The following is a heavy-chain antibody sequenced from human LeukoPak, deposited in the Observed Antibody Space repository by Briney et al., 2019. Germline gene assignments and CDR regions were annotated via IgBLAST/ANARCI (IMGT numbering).Heavy chain of an antibody. CDR3: AKDYSESRVADVFFEY. V-gene: IGHV3-23*01. D-gene: IGHD2-15*01. Sequence: PGGSLSLSCAASGLTFSDYAMSWFRQAQGKGLEWVSGITSGFTPHYADSVKGRFTISRDNSKNTFHLQLNSLRAEDTAVYYCAKDYSESRVADVFFEYWGQGTLVTVSS. CDR2: ITSGFTP. J-gene: IGHJ4*02. CDR1: GLTFSDYA.